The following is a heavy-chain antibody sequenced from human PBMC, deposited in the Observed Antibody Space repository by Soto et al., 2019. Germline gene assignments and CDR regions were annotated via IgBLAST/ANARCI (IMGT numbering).Heavy chain of an antibody. V-gene: IGHV4-4*02. CDR1: GGSISSDRW. J-gene: IGHJ1*01. CDR3: GGKCGAGYGALGL. Sequence: SETLSLTCAVSGGSISSDRWWTGVRQAPGKGPEWIGEIHDSGSTNYNLSLKSRVTISIDKSKNQFSLEMTSVTAADTAIYYSGGKCGAGYGALGLGGWGTLITVTS. D-gene: IGHD3-9*01. CDR2: IHDSGST.